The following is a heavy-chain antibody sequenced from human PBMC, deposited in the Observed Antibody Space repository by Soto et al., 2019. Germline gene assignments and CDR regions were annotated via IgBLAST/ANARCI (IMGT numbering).Heavy chain of an antibody. CDR3: AKDRQDPYDDGDLRIGGAFDI. J-gene: IGHJ3*02. CDR2: ISYDGSNK. V-gene: IGHV3-30*18. CDR1: GFTFSSYG. D-gene: IGHD4-17*01. Sequence: QVQLVESGGGVVQPGRSLRLSCAASGFTFSSYGMHWVRQAPGKGLEWVAVISYDGSNKYYADSVKGRFTISRDNSKNTLYLQMNSLRAEDTAVYYCAKDRQDPYDDGDLRIGGAFDIWVQGTMVTVSS.